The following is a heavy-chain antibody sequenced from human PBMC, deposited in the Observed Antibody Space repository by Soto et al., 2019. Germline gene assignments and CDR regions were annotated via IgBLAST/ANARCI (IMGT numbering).Heavy chain of an antibody. J-gene: IGHJ6*02. CDR1: GFTFSSYG. V-gene: IGHV3-33*01. Sequence: QVQLVESGGGVVQPGRSLRLSCAASGFTFSSYGMHWVRQAPGKGLEWVAVIWYDGSNKYYADSVKGRFTISRDNSKNTLYLQMNRLRAEDTAVYYCARSLKGYSSSIFLSHYYGMDVWGQGTTVTVSS. D-gene: IGHD6-6*01. CDR3: ARSLKGYSSSIFLSHYYGMDV. CDR2: IWYDGSNK.